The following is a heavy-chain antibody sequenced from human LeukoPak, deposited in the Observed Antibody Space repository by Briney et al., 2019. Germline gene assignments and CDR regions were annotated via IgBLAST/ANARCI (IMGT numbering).Heavy chain of an antibody. CDR3: ARDFYHSGTNWYDVFDV. CDR2: VSGNNGNT. D-gene: IGHD1-1*01. Sequence: GASVKVSCKASGYTFTTYGISWVRQAPGQGLEWMGWVSGNNGNTNYAQTLQGRVTITTDTSTNTAYMELRGLRSDDTAVYYSARDFYHSGTNWYDVFDVWGQGTMVTVSS. CDR1: GYTFTTYG. V-gene: IGHV1-18*01. J-gene: IGHJ3*01.